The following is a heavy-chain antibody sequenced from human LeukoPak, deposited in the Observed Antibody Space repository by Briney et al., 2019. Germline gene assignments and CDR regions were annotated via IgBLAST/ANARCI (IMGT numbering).Heavy chain of an antibody. D-gene: IGHD3-9*01. V-gene: IGHV1-46*01. Sequence: PWASVKVSCKASGYTFTSYYMHWVRQAPGQGLEWMGIINPSGGSTSYAQKFQGRVTITADESTSTAYMELSSLRSEDTAVYYCARSEEEDILTGYPLWGQGTLVTVSS. J-gene: IGHJ4*02. CDR1: GYTFTSYY. CDR2: INPSGGST. CDR3: ARSEEEDILTGYPL.